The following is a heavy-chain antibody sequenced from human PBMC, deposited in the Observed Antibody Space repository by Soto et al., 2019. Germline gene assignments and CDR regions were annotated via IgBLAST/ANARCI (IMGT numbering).Heavy chain of an antibody. CDR1: GFTFSNYA. V-gene: IGHV3-23*01. CDR3: AREFAPGSPNYDY. CDR2: FTRSGST. Sequence: EVQLLESAGGLVQPGGSLKLSCAASGFTFSNYAMSWVRQAPGKGLEWLSTFTRSGSTYYADSVKGRFTISRDNSKNTLYLQMDGLRAEDTAVYYCAREFAPGSPNYDYWGLGTLVTDSS. D-gene: IGHD3-10*01. J-gene: IGHJ4*02.